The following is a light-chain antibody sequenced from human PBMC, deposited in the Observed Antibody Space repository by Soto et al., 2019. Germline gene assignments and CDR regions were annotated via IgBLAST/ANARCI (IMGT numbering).Light chain of an antibody. CDR2: GNN. CDR3: AAWDDSLNGYV. CDR1: SSNIGSNT. J-gene: IGLJ1*01. V-gene: IGLV1-44*01. Sequence: QSALTQPPSASETPGQRVTISCSGSSSNIGSNTVNWYQQFPETAPKLLIFGNNQRPSGVPDRFSGSKSGTSASLAISGLXSEDEADYYCAAWDDSLNGYVFGTGTKVTVL.